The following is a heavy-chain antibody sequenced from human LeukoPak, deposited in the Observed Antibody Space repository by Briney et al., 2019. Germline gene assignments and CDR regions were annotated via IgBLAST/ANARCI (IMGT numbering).Heavy chain of an antibody. CDR3: ARVGITLFGVVIL. CDR2: LYSGGNT. D-gene: IGHD3-3*01. V-gene: IGHV3-53*01. Sequence: GGSLGLSCAASGFIVSSNYMSWVRQARGKGLEWVSILYSGGNTYYADSVKGRFIISRDNSNNTLYLQMNSLRTEDTAVYYCARVGITLFGVVILWGQGTLVTVSS. CDR1: GFIVSSNY. J-gene: IGHJ4*02.